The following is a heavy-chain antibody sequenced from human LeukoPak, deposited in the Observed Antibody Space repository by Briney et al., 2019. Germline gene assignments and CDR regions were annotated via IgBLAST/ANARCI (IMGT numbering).Heavy chain of an antibody. V-gene: IGHV4-59*01. CDR2: IYYSGNT. J-gene: IGHJ2*01. CDR1: GGSISSYY. D-gene: IGHD3-22*01. CDR3: ARDRDSSGLRDFDL. Sequence: SETLSLTCTVSGGSISSYYWSWIRQPPGKGLEWIEYIYYSGNTNYNPSLKSRVSISIDTSKNQFSLQLSSVTAADTAVYYCARDRDSSGLRDFDLWGRGTLVTVSA.